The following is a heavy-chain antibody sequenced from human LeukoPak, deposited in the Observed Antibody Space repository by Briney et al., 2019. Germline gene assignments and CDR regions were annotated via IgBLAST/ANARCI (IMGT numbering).Heavy chain of an antibody. V-gene: IGHV3-53*01. CDR3: ARVGVVPAAIPDGFDI. CDR2: IYSGGST. CDR1: GFTVSSNY. J-gene: IGHJ3*02. D-gene: IGHD2-2*01. Sequence: GGSLRLSCAASGFTVSSNYMSWVRQAPGKGLEWVSVIYSGGSTYYADSVKGRFTISRDNSKNTLYLQMNSLAAEDTAVYYCARVGVVPAAIPDGFDIWGQGTMVTVSS.